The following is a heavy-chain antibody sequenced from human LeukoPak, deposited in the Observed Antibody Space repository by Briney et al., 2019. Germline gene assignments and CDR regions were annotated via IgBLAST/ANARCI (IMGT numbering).Heavy chain of an antibody. CDR3: ARLHCGGDCYWSHNWFDP. Sequence: LETLSLTCTVSGGSIRSSSYYLGWIRQPPGKGLEGVGGIYYSGSTYYNPSLKSRVTISVDTPKNQFSLKLSSVTAADTAVYYCARLHCGGDCYWSHNWFDPWGQGTLVTVSS. J-gene: IGHJ5*02. D-gene: IGHD2-21*02. CDR2: IYYSGST. CDR1: GGSIRSSSYY. V-gene: IGHV4-39*01.